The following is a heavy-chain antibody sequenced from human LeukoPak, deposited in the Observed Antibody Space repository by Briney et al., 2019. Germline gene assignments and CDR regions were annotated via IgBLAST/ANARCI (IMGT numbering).Heavy chain of an antibody. CDR3: ARQDYYGSGILGNWFDP. CDR2: IIPILGIA. J-gene: IGHJ5*02. Sequence: ASVKVSCKASGGTFSSYAISWVRQAPGQGLEWLGRIIPILGIANYAQKFQGRVAITADKSTSTAYMELSSLRSEDTAVYYCARQDYYGSGILGNWFDPWGQGTLVTVSS. D-gene: IGHD3-10*01. CDR1: GGTFSSYA. V-gene: IGHV1-69*04.